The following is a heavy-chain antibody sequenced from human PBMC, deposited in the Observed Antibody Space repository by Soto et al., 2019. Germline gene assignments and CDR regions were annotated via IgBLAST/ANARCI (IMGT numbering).Heavy chain of an antibody. Sequence: EVQLVQSGAEVKKPGESLKISCKGSGYSFTSYWIGWVRQMPGKGLEWLGIIYPGDSDTRYSPSFQGQVTISADKSISTDYLQWSSLKASDTAMYYCARHPGYDFWRGPEFFDYWGQGTLVTVSS. CDR3: ARHPGYDFWRGPEFFDY. V-gene: IGHV5-51*01. D-gene: IGHD3-3*01. CDR2: IYPGDSDT. J-gene: IGHJ4*02. CDR1: GYSFTSYW.